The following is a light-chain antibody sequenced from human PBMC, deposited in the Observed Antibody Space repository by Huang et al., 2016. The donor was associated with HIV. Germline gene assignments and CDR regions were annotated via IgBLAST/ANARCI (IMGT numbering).Light chain of an antibody. V-gene: IGKV3-15*01. Sequence: ERVLTQSPVTLSASPGERATLSCRASQGVSSNLAWYQQKPGQAPRLLIHDASTRASDIPARFSSSGSDIEFTLTISSLQSEDSAVYYCQQYNNWPRTFGQGTKLEIK. CDR1: QGVSSN. J-gene: IGKJ2*01. CDR2: DAS. CDR3: QQYNNWPRT.